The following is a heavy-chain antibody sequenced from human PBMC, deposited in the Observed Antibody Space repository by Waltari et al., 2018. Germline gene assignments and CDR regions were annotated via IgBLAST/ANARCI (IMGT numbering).Heavy chain of an antibody. D-gene: IGHD5-12*01. CDR1: GGSISSGRYY. V-gene: IGHV4-61*02. CDR3: ARSIVATIRPPRY. CDR2: IYTSGST. J-gene: IGHJ4*02. Sequence: QVQLQESGPGLVKPSQTLSLTCTVSGGSISSGRYYWSWIRQPAGKGLEWIGRIYTSGSTNYNPSLKSRVTISVDTSKNQFSLKLSSVTAADTAVYYCARSIVATIRPPRYWGQGTLVTVSS.